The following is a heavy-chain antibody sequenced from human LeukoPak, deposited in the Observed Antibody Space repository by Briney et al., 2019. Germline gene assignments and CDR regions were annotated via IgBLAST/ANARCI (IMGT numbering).Heavy chain of an antibody. Sequence: KPSETLSLTCAVYGGSFSGYYWSWIRQPPGKGLEWIGEINHSGSTNYNPSLKSRVTLSVDTSKNQFSLKLSSVTAADTAVYYCARVGDSSGYYYTGTYFDYWGQGTLVTVSS. CDR1: GGSFSGYY. J-gene: IGHJ4*02. D-gene: IGHD3-22*01. V-gene: IGHV4-34*01. CDR2: INHSGST. CDR3: ARVGDSSGYYYTGTYFDY.